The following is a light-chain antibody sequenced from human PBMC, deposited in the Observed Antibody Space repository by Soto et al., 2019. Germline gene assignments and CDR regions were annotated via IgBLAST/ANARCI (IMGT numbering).Light chain of an antibody. Sequence: DIQMTQSHSTLSASIGDTVTITCRANQSISSWLAWYQQKPGKAPKLLISEGSSLESGVPSRFSGSGSGTEFTLTISSLQPDDLATYYCQQYNSSPLTFGGGTKVEIK. V-gene: IGKV1-5*01. CDR2: EGS. J-gene: IGKJ4*01. CDR3: QQYNSSPLT. CDR1: QSISSW.